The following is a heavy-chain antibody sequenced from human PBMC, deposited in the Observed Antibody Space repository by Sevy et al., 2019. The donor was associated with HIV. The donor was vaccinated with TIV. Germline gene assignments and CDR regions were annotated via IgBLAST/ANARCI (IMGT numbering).Heavy chain of an antibody. D-gene: IGHD3-22*01. CDR2: ISGTGGSGDKT. V-gene: IGHV3-23*01. CDR1: GFTFRNYA. CDR3: ARKYDSSGYFDY. J-gene: IGHJ4*02. Sequence: GGSLRLSCAASGFTFRNYAMNWVRQAPGKGLEWVLGISGTGGSGDKTNYADSVKGRFTISRDDSKNSLYLQLNTLRAEDTAIYYCARKYDSSGYFDYWGQGTLVTVSS.